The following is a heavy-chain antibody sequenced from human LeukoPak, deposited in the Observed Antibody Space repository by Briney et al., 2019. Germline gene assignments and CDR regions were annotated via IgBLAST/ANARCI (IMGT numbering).Heavy chain of an antibody. D-gene: IGHD3-3*01. Sequence: SQTLSLTCTVSGGSISSGSYYWSWIRQPAGKGLEWIGRIYTSGSTNYNPSLKSRVTISVDTSKNQFSLKLSSVTAADTAVYYCARVGVDYDFWSNYMDVWGKGTTVTVSS. CDR2: IYTSGST. J-gene: IGHJ6*03. CDR1: GGSISSGSYY. V-gene: IGHV4-61*02. CDR3: ARVGVDYDFWSNYMDV.